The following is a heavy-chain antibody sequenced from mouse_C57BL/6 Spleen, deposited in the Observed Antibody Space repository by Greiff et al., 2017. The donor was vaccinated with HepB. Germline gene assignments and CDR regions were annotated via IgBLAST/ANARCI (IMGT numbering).Heavy chain of an antibody. J-gene: IGHJ2*01. CDR2: INPNNGGT. CDR1: GYTFTDYN. CDR3: ARGSLYYYGSSSIFDY. Sequence: EVQLQQSGPELVKPGASVKMSCKASGYTFTDYNMHWVKQSHGKSLEWIGYINPNNGGTSYNQKFKGKATLTVNKSSSTAYMELRSLTSEDSAVYYCARGSLYYYGSSSIFDYWGQGTTLTVSS. V-gene: IGHV1-22*01. D-gene: IGHD1-1*01.